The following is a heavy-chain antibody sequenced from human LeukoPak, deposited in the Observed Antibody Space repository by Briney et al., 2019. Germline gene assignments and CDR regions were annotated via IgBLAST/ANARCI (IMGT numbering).Heavy chain of an antibody. J-gene: IGHJ3*02. CDR2: ISGSGGST. Sequence: HPGGSLRLSCAASGFTFSSYGMSWVRQAPGKGLEWVSAISGSGGSTYYADSVKGRFTISRDNSKNTLYLQMNSLRAEDTAVYYCAKATNYYGSGTNAFDIWGQGTMVTVSS. CDR1: GFTFSSYG. V-gene: IGHV3-23*01. CDR3: AKATNYYGSGTNAFDI. D-gene: IGHD3-10*01.